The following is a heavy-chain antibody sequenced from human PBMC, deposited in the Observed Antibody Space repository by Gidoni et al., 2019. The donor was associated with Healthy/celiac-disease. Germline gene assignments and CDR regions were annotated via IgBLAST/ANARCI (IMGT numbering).Heavy chain of an antibody. CDR1: GFTFRRYA. J-gene: IGHJ4*02. Sequence: EVQLLESGGGLVQPGGSLRLSWSASGFTFRRYAMGWVRQAPGKGLEWVSAISGSGGSTYYADSVKGRFTISRDNSKNTLYLQMNSLRAEDTAVYYCAKRGPILWFGELSTSDYWGQGTLVTVSS. CDR2: ISGSGGST. CDR3: AKRGPILWFGELSTSDY. V-gene: IGHV3-23*01. D-gene: IGHD3-10*01.